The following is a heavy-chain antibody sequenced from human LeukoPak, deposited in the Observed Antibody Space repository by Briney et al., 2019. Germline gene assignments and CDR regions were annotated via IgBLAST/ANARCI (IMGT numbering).Heavy chain of an antibody. J-gene: IGHJ4*02. D-gene: IGHD3-9*01. CDR3: AREIRYFDWLVPYYFDY. V-gene: IGHV1-69*05. CDR1: GGTFSSYA. Sequence: SVKVSCKASGGTFSSYAISWVRQAPGQGLEWMGRIIPIFGTANYAQKFQGRVTITTEESTSTAYMELSSLRSEDTAVYYCAREIRYFDWLVPYYFDYWGQGTLVTVSS. CDR2: IIPIFGTA.